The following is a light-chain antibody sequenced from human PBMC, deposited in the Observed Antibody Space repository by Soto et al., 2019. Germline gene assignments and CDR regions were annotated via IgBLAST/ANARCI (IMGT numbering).Light chain of an antibody. CDR3: SSYTSSSPLYV. J-gene: IGLJ1*01. Sequence: QSVLTQPASVSGSPGQSITISCTGTSSDVGGYNYVSWYQQHPGKAPKLMIYEVSNRPSGVSNRFSGSKSGNTASLTISGLQAEDEADYYCSSYTSSSPLYVFRTGPKVTVL. CDR1: SSDVGGYNY. CDR2: EVS. V-gene: IGLV2-14*01.